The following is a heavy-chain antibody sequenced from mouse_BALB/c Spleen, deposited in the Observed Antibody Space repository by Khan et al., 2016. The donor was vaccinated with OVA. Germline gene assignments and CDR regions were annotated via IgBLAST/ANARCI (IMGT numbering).Heavy chain of an antibody. D-gene: IGHD2-4*01. V-gene: IGHV14-3*02. CDR1: GFNIKDTY. CDR3: ARSSRITAMDY. Sequence: VQLKQSGAELVKPGASVKLSCTASGFNIKDTYMHWVKQRPEQGLEWIGRIDPANGNTKYDPKFQGKATITADTSSNTAYLQLSSLTSEDTAVDYCARSSRITAMDYWGQGTSLTVSS. CDR2: IDPANGNT. J-gene: IGHJ4*01.